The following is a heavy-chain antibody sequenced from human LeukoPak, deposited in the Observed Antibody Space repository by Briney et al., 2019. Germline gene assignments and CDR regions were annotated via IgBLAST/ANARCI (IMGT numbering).Heavy chain of an antibody. CDR1: GGSISSSSYY. V-gene: IGHV4-39*01. D-gene: IGHD2-8*01. Sequence: SETLSLTCTVSGGSISSSSYYWGWIRQPPGKGLEWIGSIYYSGSTYYNPSLKSRVTISVDTSKNQFSLKLSSVTAADTAVYYCASHLLMVYAMAQDAFDIWGQGTMVTVSS. J-gene: IGHJ3*02. CDR3: ASHLLMVYAMAQDAFDI. CDR2: IYYSGST.